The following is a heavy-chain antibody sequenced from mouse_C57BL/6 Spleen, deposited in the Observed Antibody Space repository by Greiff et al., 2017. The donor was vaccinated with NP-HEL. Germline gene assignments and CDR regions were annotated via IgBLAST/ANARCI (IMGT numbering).Heavy chain of an antibody. V-gene: IGHV1-52*01. D-gene: IGHD2-3*01. CDR3: ARGDGYSYFDY. Sequence: QVHVKQPGAELVRPGSSVKLSCKASGYTFTSYWMHWVKQRPIQGLEWIGNIDPSDSETHYNQKFKDKATLTVDKSSSTAYMQLSSLTSEDSAVYYCARGDGYSYFDYWGQGTTLTVSS. J-gene: IGHJ2*01. CDR2: IDPSDSET. CDR1: GYTFTSYW.